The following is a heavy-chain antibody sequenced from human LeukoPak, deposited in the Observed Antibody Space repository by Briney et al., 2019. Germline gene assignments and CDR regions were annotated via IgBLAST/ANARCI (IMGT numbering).Heavy chain of an antibody. V-gene: IGHV3-21*01. CDR3: ARTLIAARPGAFDI. J-gene: IGHJ3*02. CDR2: ISSSSSYI. CDR1: GFTFGSYS. D-gene: IGHD6-6*01. Sequence: GGSLRLSCAASGFTFGSYSMNWVRQAPGKGLEWVSSISSSSSYIYYADSVKGRFTISRDNAKNSLYLQMNSLRAEDTAVYYCARTLIAARPGAFDIWGQGTMVTVSS.